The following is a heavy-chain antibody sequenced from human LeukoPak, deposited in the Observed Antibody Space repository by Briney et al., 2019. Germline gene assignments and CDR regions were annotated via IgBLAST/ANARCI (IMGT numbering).Heavy chain of an antibody. Sequence: GGSLRLSCAASGXTFSSYGMHWVRQAPGKGLEWVAVIWYDGSNKYYADSVKGRFTISRDNSKNTLYLQMNSLRAEDTAVYYCAREGGYIAAAAQESPFDYWGQGTLVTVSS. CDR2: IWYDGSNK. V-gene: IGHV3-33*01. CDR3: AREGGYIAAAAQESPFDY. D-gene: IGHD6-13*01. CDR1: GXTFSSYG. J-gene: IGHJ4*02.